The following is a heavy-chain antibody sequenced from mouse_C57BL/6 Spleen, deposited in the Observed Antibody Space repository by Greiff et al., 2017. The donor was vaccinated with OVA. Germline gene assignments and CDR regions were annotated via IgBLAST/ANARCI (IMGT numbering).Heavy chain of an antibody. CDR2: INPTNGGT. J-gene: IGHJ4*01. CDR3: ASLPYDGDYYDGMDY. V-gene: IGHV1-53*01. Sequence: QVQLQQPGTELVKPGASVKLSCKASGYTFTSYWMHWVKQRPGQGLEWIDNINPTNGGTNYNEKFKSKATLTVDKSSSTAYMQLSSLTSEDSAVHYCASLPYDGDYYDGMDYWGQGTSVTVSS. D-gene: IGHD1-1*01. CDR1: GYTFTSYW.